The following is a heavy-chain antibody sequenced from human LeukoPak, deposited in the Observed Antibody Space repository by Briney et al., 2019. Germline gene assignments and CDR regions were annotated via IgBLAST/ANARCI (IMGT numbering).Heavy chain of an antibody. CDR1: GYSFTSYW. Sequence: PGESLKISCKGSGYSFTSYWIGWVRQMPGKGLEWMGIIYPGDSDTRYSPSFEGQVTISADMPIRTAYLQWSSLKASDTAMYYCARRIAGAGSDYWGQGTLVTVSS. CDR3: ARRIAGAGSDY. V-gene: IGHV5-51*01. CDR2: IYPGDSDT. D-gene: IGHD6-13*01. J-gene: IGHJ4*02.